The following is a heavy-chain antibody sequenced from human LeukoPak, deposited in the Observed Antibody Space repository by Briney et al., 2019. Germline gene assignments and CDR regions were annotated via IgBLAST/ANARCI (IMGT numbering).Heavy chain of an antibody. CDR3: ARDRPFTYSDI. CDR1: GDSLSGNSAA. J-gene: IGHJ4*02. V-gene: IGHV6-1*01. Sequence: SQTLSLTCAISGDSLSGNSAAWNWIRQPPSRGLEWLGRTYYRSKWYNNYAVSAKSPITINPATSKNQFSLQLTSATPDDTAVYYCARDRPFTYSDIWGQGPLVTVSS. CDR2: TYYRSKWYN. D-gene: IGHD2-21*01.